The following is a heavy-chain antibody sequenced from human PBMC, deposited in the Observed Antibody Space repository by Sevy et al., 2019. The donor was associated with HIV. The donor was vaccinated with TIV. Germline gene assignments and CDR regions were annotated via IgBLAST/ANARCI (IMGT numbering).Heavy chain of an antibody. D-gene: IGHD2-15*01. CDR2: INPDGSKI. CDR1: AINIRDYW. Sequence: GESLKISCEASAINIRDYWMNWVRQAPGKGLEWVANINPDGSKIYYAESVKGRFTISRDSAKNSVFLQMTSLRAEDTAVYYCVRAIKLAASYWGQGMLVTVSS. V-gene: IGHV3-7*02. J-gene: IGHJ4*02. CDR3: VRAIKLAASY.